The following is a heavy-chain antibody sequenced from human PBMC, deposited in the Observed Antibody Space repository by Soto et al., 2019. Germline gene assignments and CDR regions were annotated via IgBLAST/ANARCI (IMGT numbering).Heavy chain of an antibody. CDR3: AREKWLVRRNDPFDI. CDR2: INPNGGST. V-gene: IGHV1-46*01. D-gene: IGHD6-19*01. Sequence: QVQLVQSGAEVKKPGASVKVSCKASGYTFINYYMHWVRQAPGQGVERMGIINPNGGSTTYAQKFQGRVTLTRDTPTNTVHMGLSSLRSEDTAVYYCAREKWLVRRNDPFDIWGQGTMVTVSS. CDR1: GYTFINYY. J-gene: IGHJ3*02.